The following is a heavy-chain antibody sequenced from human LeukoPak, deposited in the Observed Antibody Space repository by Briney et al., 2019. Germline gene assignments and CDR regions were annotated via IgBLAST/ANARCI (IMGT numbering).Heavy chain of an antibody. CDR1: GFTFGKYW. V-gene: IGHV3-7*03. D-gene: IGHD3-3*01. J-gene: IGHJ4*02. Sequence: GGSLRLSCVASGFTFGKYWMSWVRQAPGKGLEWVANIMLDGSEKNYVDSVKGRFTISRDNTKNSLYLQMNSLRAEDTAVFYCARDQYDTWSRRGNFDSWGQGTLVIVSS. CDR3: ARDQYDTWSRRGNFDS. CDR2: IMLDGSEK.